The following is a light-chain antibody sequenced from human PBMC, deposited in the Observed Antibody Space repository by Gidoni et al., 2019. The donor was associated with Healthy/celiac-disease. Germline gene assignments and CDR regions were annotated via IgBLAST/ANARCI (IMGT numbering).Light chain of an antibody. CDR1: QSVSSSY. J-gene: IGKJ3*01. Sequence: EIVLTQSPGTLYLSPGERATLSCRASQSVSSSYLAWYQQKPGQAPRLLIYGASSRATCIPDRFSGSGSGTDFTLTISRLEPEDFAVYYCQQYGSSFTFGPGTKVDIK. V-gene: IGKV3-20*01. CDR3: QQYGSSFT. CDR2: GAS.